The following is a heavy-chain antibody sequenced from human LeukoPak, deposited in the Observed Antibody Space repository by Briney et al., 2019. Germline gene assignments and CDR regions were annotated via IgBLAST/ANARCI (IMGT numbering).Heavy chain of an antibody. CDR2: IIPIFGTA. J-gene: IGHJ6*02. D-gene: IGHD3-10*01. V-gene: IGHV1-69*13. CDR3: ARGKLKSSNYYGSGSYYRNYYYYGMDV. CDR1: GGTFSSYA. Sequence: SVKVSCKASGGTFSSYAISWVRQAPGQGLEWMGGIIPIFGTANYAQKFQGRVTITADESTSTAYMELSSLRPEDTAVYYCARGKLKSSNYYGSGSYYRNYYYYGMDVWGQGTTVTVSS.